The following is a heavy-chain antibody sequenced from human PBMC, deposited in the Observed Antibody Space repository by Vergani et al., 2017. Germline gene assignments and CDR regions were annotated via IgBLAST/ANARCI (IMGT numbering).Heavy chain of an antibody. D-gene: IGHD1-1*01. CDR2: IIPIFGTA. V-gene: IGHV1-69*13. Sequence: QVQLVQSGAEVKKPGASVKVSCKASGYYFTDNYLHWVRQAPGQGLEWMGGIIPIFGTANYAQKFQGRVTITADESTSTAYMELSSLRSEDTAVYYCARALGNVLGGYYYYYMDVWGKGTTVTVSS. CDR3: ARALGNVLGGYYYYYMDV. CDR1: GYYFTDNY. J-gene: IGHJ6*03.